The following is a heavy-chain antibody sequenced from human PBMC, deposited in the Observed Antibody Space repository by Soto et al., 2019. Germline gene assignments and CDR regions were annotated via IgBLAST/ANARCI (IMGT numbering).Heavy chain of an antibody. D-gene: IGHD6-19*01. V-gene: IGHV1-24*01. CDR2: FNAENGKT. Sequence: ASVKVSCKVSGYTFTSFSMHWVRQAPGQGLEWMGWFNAENGKTNYAQKFQGRVTMTKDTSTGTAYMELSSLRSDDTAVYYCATIAVAGTGHLDYWGQGTLVTVSS. CDR1: GYTFTSFS. CDR3: ATIAVAGTGHLDY. J-gene: IGHJ4*02.